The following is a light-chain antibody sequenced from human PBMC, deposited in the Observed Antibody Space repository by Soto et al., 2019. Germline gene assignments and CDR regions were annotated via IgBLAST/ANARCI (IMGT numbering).Light chain of an antibody. CDR2: EVT. Sequence: QSPLTQPPSASGSPGQSVTISCTGTSSDVGGYNYVSWYQQHPGKAPKLMIYEVTKRPSGVPDRFSGSKSGNTASLTVSGLLAEDEADYYCSSHAGINNVVFGGGTKLTVL. J-gene: IGLJ3*02. CDR3: SSHAGINNVV. V-gene: IGLV2-8*01. CDR1: SSDVGGYNY.